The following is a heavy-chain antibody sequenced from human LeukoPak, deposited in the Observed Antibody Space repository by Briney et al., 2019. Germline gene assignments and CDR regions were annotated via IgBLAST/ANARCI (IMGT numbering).Heavy chain of an antibody. J-gene: IGHJ4*02. Sequence: GGSLRLSCAASGFTFSSYWMSWVRQAPGKGLEWVANIKQDGSEKYYVDSVKGRFTISRDNAKNSLYLQMNSLRAEDTAVYYCAKDYWEWSRVNWGQGTLVTVSS. V-gene: IGHV3-7*01. CDR1: GFTFSSYW. D-gene: IGHD3-3*01. CDR2: IKQDGSEK. CDR3: AKDYWEWSRVN.